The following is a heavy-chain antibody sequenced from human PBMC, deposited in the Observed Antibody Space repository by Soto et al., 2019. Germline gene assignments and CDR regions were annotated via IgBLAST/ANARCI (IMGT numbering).Heavy chain of an antibody. CDR2: IYWDDDK. J-gene: IGHJ4*02. CDR1: GFSLTTSGVG. V-gene: IGHV2-5*02. D-gene: IGHD3-10*01. CDR3: AHHPYYGLGSYSFDY. Sequence: QITLKESGPTLVRPTQTLTLTCTFSGFSLTTSGVGVGWIRQPPGKALEWLAVIYWDDDKRYSSSLKSRLTITKHTSKNQVVLTMTNMYPVDTATYYCAHHPYYGLGSYSFDYWGQGTLVTLSS.